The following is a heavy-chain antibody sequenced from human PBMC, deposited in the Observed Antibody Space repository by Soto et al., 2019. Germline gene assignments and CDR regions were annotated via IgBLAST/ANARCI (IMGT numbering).Heavy chain of an antibody. CDR3: ARFAPCSDGSCALDY. CDR2: IYYTGST. Sequence: PEETLSLTCTVSGGSISSYYWSWIRQPPGKGLEWIGYIYYTGSTNYNPSLKSRVTISVDTSKNQFSLKLTSVTAADTAVYYCARFAPCSDGSCALDYWGQGTLVTVSS. V-gene: IGHV4-59*12. CDR1: GGSISSYY. J-gene: IGHJ4*02. D-gene: IGHD2-15*01.